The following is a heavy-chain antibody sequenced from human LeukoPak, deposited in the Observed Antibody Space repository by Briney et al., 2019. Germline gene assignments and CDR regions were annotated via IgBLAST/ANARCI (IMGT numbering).Heavy chain of an antibody. CDR2: ISWNSGSI. V-gene: IGHV3-9*01. D-gene: IGHD6-13*01. CDR3: AKDSIIAAAGTGDYYYYGMDV. J-gene: IGHJ6*02. CDR1: GFTFDDYA. Sequence: GGSLRLSCAASGFTFDDYAMHWVRQAPGKGLEWVSGISWNSGSIGYADSVKGRFTISRDNAKNSLYLQMNSLRAEDTALYYCAKDSIIAAAGTGDYYYYGMDVWGQGTTVTVSS.